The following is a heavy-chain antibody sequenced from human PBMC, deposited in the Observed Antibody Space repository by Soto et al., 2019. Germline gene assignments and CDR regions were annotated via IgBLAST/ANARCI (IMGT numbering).Heavy chain of an antibody. Sequence: SVKVSCKASGGTFSSYAISWVRQAPGQGLEWMGGIIPIFGTANYAQKFQGRVTITADKSTSTAYMELSSLRSEDTAVYSCARDPGLFGGVEVWGQGTTVTVSS. V-gene: IGHV1-69*06. D-gene: IGHD3-10*01. CDR2: IIPIFGTA. J-gene: IGHJ6*02. CDR3: ARDPGLFGGVEV. CDR1: GGTFSSYA.